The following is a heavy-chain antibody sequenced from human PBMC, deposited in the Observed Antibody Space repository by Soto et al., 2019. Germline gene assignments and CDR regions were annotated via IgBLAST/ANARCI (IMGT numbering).Heavy chain of an antibody. V-gene: IGHV1-18*01. Sequence: QVHLVQSGAEVKRPGASVKVSCKASAYTSTLYGITWVRQAPGQGLEWMGWIRAHNGDTKFARKFQYRVTMTTDPSSSTVFMDLRTLTSADTAVYYCATALGTSGWFDYWGQGPLVTVPS. CDR1: AYTSTLYG. J-gene: IGHJ4*02. D-gene: IGHD6-19*01. CDR2: IRAHNGDT. CDR3: ATALGTSGWFDY.